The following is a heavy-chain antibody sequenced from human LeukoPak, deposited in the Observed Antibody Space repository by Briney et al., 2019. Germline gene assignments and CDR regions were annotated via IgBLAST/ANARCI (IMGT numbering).Heavy chain of an antibody. V-gene: IGHV1-2*02. CDR1: GFTFTDEY. CDR3: ARDPKSQLLLDY. CDR2: INPYSGAI. D-gene: IGHD2-2*01. J-gene: IGHJ4*02. Sequence: ASVKLSCKSFGFTFTDEYIHWVRQAPGQGLEWMGWINPYSGAINYAQKFQGRVTLTRDTSISTAYMELSRLTSGDTAVYYCARDPKSQLLLDYWGQGTLVTVSS.